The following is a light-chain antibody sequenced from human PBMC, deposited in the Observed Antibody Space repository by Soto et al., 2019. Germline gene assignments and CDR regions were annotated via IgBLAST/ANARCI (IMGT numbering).Light chain of an antibody. CDR1: RSDVGGYNF. Sequence: QSVLTQPPSASGSPGQSVTISCTGTRSDVGGYNFVSWYQQHPGKAPKLLIYEVTQWPSGVPDRFSASKSGNTASLTISGLQAEDEADYYCSSYAGSNMGVFGTGTQLTVL. V-gene: IGLV2-8*01. J-gene: IGLJ6*01. CDR2: EVT. CDR3: SSYAGSNMGV.